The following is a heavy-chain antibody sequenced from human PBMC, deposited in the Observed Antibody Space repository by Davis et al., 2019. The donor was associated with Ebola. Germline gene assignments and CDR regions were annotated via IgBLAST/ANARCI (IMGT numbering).Heavy chain of an antibody. V-gene: IGHV1-8*01. CDR3: ARGDYGDYVIDYYGMDV. J-gene: IGHJ6*02. CDR2: MNPNSGNT. D-gene: IGHD4-17*01. Sequence: AASVKVSCKASGYTFTSYDINWVRQATGQGLEWMGWMNPNSGNTGYAQKFQGRVTMTRNTSISTAYMELRSLRSDDTAVYYCARGDYGDYVIDYYGMDVWGQGTTVTVSS. CDR1: GYTFTSYD.